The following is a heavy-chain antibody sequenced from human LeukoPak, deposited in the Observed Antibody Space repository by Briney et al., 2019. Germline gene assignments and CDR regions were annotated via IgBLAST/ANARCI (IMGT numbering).Heavy chain of an antibody. D-gene: IGHD6-13*01. Sequence: GASVKVSCKASGYTFTGYYMHWVRQAPGQGLEWMGWINPNSGGTNYAQKFQGRVTMTRDTSISTAYMELSRLRSDDTAVYYCARGITSSSWTYGMDVWGQGTTVTVSS. V-gene: IGHV1-2*02. CDR1: GYTFTGYY. CDR3: ARGITSSSWTYGMDV. J-gene: IGHJ6*02. CDR2: INPNSGGT.